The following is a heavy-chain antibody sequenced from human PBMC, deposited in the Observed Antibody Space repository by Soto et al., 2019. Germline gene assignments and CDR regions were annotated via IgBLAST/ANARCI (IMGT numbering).Heavy chain of an antibody. CDR3: ASTMVTTPFEGFDY. J-gene: IGHJ4*02. V-gene: IGHV1-2*04. D-gene: IGHD4-17*01. Sequence: ASVKVSCKASGYTFTGYYMHWVRQAPGQGLEWMGWINPNSGGTNYAQKFQGWVTMTRDTSISTAYMELSRLRSDDTAVYYCASTMVTTPFEGFDYWGQGTLVTVSS. CDR2: INPNSGGT. CDR1: GYTFTGYY.